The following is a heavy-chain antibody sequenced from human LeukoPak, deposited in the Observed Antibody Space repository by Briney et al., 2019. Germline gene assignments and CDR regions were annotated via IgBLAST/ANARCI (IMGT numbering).Heavy chain of an antibody. J-gene: IGHJ4*02. CDR2: IYYSGSA. D-gene: IGHD3-16*01. V-gene: IGHV4-31*03. Sequence: SETLSLTCTVSGGSISSGGYYWSWIRQHPGKGLEWIGYIYYSGSAYYNPSLKSRVTISVDTSKNQFSLKLSSVTAADTAVYYCARDPGRGGFDYWGQGTLVTVSS. CDR3: ARDPGRGGFDY. CDR1: GGSISSGGYY.